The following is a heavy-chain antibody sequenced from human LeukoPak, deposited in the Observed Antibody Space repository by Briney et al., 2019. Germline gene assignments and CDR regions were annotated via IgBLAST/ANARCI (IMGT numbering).Heavy chain of an antibody. CDR3: ATVAHGGNSGGFDY. Sequence: GASVKVSCKVSGYTLTELSMRWVRQAPGKGLEWMGGFDPEDGETIYAQKFQGRVTMTEDTSTDTAYMELSSLRSEDTAVYYCATVAHGGNSGGFDYWGQGTLVTVSS. D-gene: IGHD4-23*01. V-gene: IGHV1-24*01. J-gene: IGHJ4*02. CDR1: GYTLTELS. CDR2: FDPEDGET.